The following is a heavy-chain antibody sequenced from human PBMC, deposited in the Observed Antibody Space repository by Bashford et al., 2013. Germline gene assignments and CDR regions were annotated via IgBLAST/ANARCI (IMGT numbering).Heavy chain of an antibody. CDR3: ARIAPGNGYDPWSPLDY. V-gene: IGHV2-70*04. D-gene: IGHD5-12*01. CDR2: IDWDDDR. Sequence: SGPTLVKPTQTLILTCTLSGFSLNAHGVRMTWIRQPPGKALEWLARIDWDDDRFYNTSLKTRLSIFKDTSKNQVVLTMANMDPVDTATYYCARIAPGNGYDPWSPLDYWGRGIQVTVSS. J-gene: IGHJ4*02. CDR1: GFSLNAHGVR.